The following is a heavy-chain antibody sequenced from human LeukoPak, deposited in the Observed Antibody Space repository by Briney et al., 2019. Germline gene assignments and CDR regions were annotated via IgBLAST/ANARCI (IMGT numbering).Heavy chain of an antibody. D-gene: IGHD1-26*01. CDR1: GGSVSSSYYY. J-gene: IGHJ5*02. CDR3: ARRVSYRNCFDP. CDR2: IHHRGST. Sequence: SETLSLTCNVSGGSVSSSYYYWNWVRQPPGKGLEWIGYIHHRGSTKYNPSLESRVTISIDTSKNQFSLRLTSVTAADTALYYCARRVSYRNCFDPWGQGTLVTVSS. V-gene: IGHV4-61*01.